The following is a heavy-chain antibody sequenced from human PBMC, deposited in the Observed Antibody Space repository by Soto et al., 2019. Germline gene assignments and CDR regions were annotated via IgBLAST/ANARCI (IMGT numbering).Heavy chain of an antibody. J-gene: IGHJ2*01. CDR3: ARNLLRSTTRPEYSYFDL. D-gene: IGHD2-2*01. Sequence: EVQLLESGGGLVQPGGSLRLSCAGSGFTFINYAMNWVRQAPGKGLEWVSSISGGGDATFFPDSVRGRFTFSRDNSKNTATLHMNSLGLEVTAVYYSARNLLRSTTRPEYSYFDLWGLCTLVTLSS. V-gene: IGHV3-23*01. CDR2: ISGGGDAT. CDR1: GFTFINYA.